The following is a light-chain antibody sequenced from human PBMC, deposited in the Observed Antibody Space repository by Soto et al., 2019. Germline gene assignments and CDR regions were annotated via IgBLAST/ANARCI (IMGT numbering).Light chain of an antibody. CDR3: QQYGSSPST. J-gene: IGKJ3*01. CDR1: QSVSSSY. Sequence: EIALTQSPGTLSLSPGERATISCRASQSVSSSYLAWYQQKPGQAPRLLIYGASGRATGIPDRFSGSGSGTDFTLTISRLEPEAFAVYYCQQYGSSPSTFGPGTKVDIK. V-gene: IGKV3-20*01. CDR2: GAS.